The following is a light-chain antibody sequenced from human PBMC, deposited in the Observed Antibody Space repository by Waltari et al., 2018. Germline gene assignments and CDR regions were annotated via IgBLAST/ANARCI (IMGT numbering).Light chain of an antibody. J-gene: IGKJ2*01. Sequence: DVVMTQSPLSLPVTLGQPASISCKSSQSLVYTDGNTYLHWFQQRPGQSPRRLIARVSNLDAGVPDRFSGSGSGTDFTLKISRVEAEDVGVYYCVEGTHWPPYTFGQGTKLEIK. CDR2: RVS. V-gene: IGKV2-30*01. CDR1: QSLVYTDGNTY. CDR3: VEGTHWPPYT.